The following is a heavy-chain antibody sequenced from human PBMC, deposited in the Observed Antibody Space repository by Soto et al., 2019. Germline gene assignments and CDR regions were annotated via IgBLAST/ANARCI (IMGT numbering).Heavy chain of an antibody. CDR1: GFTFSSYA. Sequence: GGSLRLSCAASGFTFSSYAMSWVRQAPGKGLEWVSAISGSGGSTYYADSVKGRFTISRDNSKNTLYLQMNSLRAEDTAVYYCAKDPCSSTSCYGRYYYYYMDAWGKGTTVTVSS. CDR2: ISGSGGST. J-gene: IGHJ6*03. CDR3: AKDPCSSTSCYGRYYYYYMDA. V-gene: IGHV3-23*01. D-gene: IGHD2-2*01.